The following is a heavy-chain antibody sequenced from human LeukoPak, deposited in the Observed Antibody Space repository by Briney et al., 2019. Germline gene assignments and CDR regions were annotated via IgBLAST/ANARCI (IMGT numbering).Heavy chain of an antibody. CDR1: GYTFTSYY. Sequence: SVKASCKASGYTFTSYYMHWVRQAPGQGLELMGIINPSVGITSYAQKFQGRVTMTMDTSTSTFYMELSSLRSEDTAVYYCARDIVVVPAAILGDYYYYYMDVWGKGTTVTVSS. CDR2: INPSVGIT. J-gene: IGHJ6*03. V-gene: IGHV1-46*01. D-gene: IGHD2-2*01. CDR3: ARDIVVVPAAILGDYYYYYMDV.